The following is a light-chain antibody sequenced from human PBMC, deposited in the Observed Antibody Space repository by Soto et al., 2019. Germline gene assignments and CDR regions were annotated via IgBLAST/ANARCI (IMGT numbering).Light chain of an antibody. Sequence: EIVMTQSPATLSVSPGERATLSCRPRQSIRTSLAWYQQKPGQAPRLLIFDASTRANGVPARFGGSGSGTNFTLTINSLEPEEFAVYYCQQRNVWPPITFGQGTRLEIK. J-gene: IGKJ5*01. CDR3: QQRNVWPPIT. CDR1: QSIRTS. V-gene: IGKV3-11*01. CDR2: DAS.